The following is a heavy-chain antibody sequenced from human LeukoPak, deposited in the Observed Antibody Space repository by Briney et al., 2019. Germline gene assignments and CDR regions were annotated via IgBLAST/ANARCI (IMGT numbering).Heavy chain of an antibody. CDR1: GGSISGYY. Sequence: SETLSLTCSVSGGSISGYYWTWIRQPAGKGLEWIGRVYTSGSTHYNPSLKTRLTMSVDTSKNQFSLKLTSVTAADTAVYYCARLITGTTTAIDIRGQGTMVTVSS. J-gene: IGHJ3*02. V-gene: IGHV4-4*07. D-gene: IGHD1-7*01. CDR3: ARLITGTTTAIDI. CDR2: VYTSGST.